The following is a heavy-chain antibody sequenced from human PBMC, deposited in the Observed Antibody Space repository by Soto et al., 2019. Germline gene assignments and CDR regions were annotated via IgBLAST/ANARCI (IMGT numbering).Heavy chain of an antibody. Sequence: SLRLSCAASGFTFSSYGMHWVRQAPGKGLEWVAVIWYDGSNKYYADSVKGRFTISRDNSKNTLYLQMNSLRAEDTAVYYCARDNTHRRYYDFWSGSPPRNWFDPWGQGTLVTVSS. J-gene: IGHJ5*02. V-gene: IGHV3-33*01. CDR3: ARDNTHRRYYDFWSGSPPRNWFDP. CDR2: IWYDGSNK. D-gene: IGHD3-3*01. CDR1: GFTFSSYG.